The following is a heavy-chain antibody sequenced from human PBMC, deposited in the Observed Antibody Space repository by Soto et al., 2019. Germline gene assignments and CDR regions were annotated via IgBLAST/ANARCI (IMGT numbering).Heavy chain of an antibody. Sequence: ESGGGVVQPGRSLRLSCAASGFTFSSYGMHWVRQAPGKGLEWVAVIWYDGSNKYYADSVKGRFTISRDNSKNTLYLQMNSLRAEDTAVYYCASKTNDYSNYFDAFDIWGQGTMVTVSS. CDR3: ASKTNDYSNYFDAFDI. CDR2: IWYDGSNK. V-gene: IGHV3-33*01. D-gene: IGHD4-4*01. J-gene: IGHJ3*02. CDR1: GFTFSSYG.